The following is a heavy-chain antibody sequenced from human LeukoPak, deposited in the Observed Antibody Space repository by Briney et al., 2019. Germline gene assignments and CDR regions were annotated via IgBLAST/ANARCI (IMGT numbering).Heavy chain of an antibody. CDR2: ISGSSGYI. CDR1: GFTFRSYS. Sequence: GGSLRLSCAASGFTFRSYSMNWVRQASVKGLEWVSSISGSSGYIYYADSVKGRFTISRDNAKNSLYLQMNSLRAEDAAVYYCARDRDLEIVPAAIRFYYYGMDVWGQGTTVTVSS. CDR3: ARDRDLEIVPAAIRFYYYGMDV. J-gene: IGHJ6*02. D-gene: IGHD2-2*02. V-gene: IGHV3-21*01.